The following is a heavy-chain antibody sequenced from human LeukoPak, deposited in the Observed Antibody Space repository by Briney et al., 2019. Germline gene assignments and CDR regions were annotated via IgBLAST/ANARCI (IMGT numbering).Heavy chain of an antibody. CDR3: TTVSSWYGGDYYYGMDV. CDR1: GFTFRNAW. J-gene: IGHJ6*04. Sequence: GGSLRLSCAASGFTFRNAWMSWVRQAPGKGLEWVGRIKSKTDGGTTDYAAPVKGRFTISRGDSKNALYLQMNSLKTEDTAVYYCTTVSSWYGGDYYYGMDVWGKGTTVTVSS. CDR2: IKSKTDGGTT. V-gene: IGHV3-15*01. D-gene: IGHD6-13*01.